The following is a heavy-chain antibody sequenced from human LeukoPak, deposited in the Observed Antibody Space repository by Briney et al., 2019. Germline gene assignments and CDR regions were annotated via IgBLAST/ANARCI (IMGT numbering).Heavy chain of an antibody. CDR3: AREGADVDTAMVLYYFDY. D-gene: IGHD5-18*01. CDR1: GYTFTSYG. V-gene: IGHV1-18*01. CDR2: ISAYNGNT. J-gene: IGHJ4*02. Sequence: ASVKVSCKASGYTFTSYGISWVRQAPGQGLEWMGWISAYNGNTNYAQKLQGRVTMTTDTSTSTAYMELRSLRSDDTAVYYCAREGADVDTAMVLYYFDYWGQGTLVTVSS.